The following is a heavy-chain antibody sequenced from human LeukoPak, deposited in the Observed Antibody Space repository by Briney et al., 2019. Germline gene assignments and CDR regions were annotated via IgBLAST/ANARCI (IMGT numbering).Heavy chain of an antibody. CDR2: IFYTGST. V-gene: IGHV4-59*01. Sequence: KTSETLSLTCTVSGGSITSYYWSWIRQPPGKGMEWIGYIFYTGSTNYNPSLRSRVTISVDTSKNQFSLKLTSVTAADTAVYYCARSIGYSSSWYGHWGQGTLVSVTS. J-gene: IGHJ4*02. D-gene: IGHD6-13*01. CDR1: GGSITSYY. CDR3: ARSIGYSSSWYGH.